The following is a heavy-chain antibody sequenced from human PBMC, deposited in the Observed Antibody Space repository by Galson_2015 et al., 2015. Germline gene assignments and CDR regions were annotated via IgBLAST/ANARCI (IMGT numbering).Heavy chain of an antibody. CDR2: IYYSGST. Sequence: SETLSLTCTVSGGSISSYYWSWIRQPPGKGLEWIGYIYYSGSTNYNPSLKSRVTISVDTSKNQFSLKLSSVTAADTAVYYCARVRRLRNGMDVWGQGTTVTVSS. CDR1: GGSISSYY. CDR3: ARVRRLRNGMDV. D-gene: IGHD4-17*01. J-gene: IGHJ6*02. V-gene: IGHV4-59*01.